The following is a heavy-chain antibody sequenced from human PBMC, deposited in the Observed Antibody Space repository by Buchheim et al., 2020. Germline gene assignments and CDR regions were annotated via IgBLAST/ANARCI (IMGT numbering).Heavy chain of an antibody. CDR1: GFTFSEFY. V-gene: IGHV3-11*01. CDR3: ARGGEPDWAADR. J-gene: IGHJ5*02. D-gene: IGHD3-16*01. Sequence: QVQLVESGGGLVKPGVSLRLSCAASGFTFSEFYMSWIRQAPGKGLEWISYISRTGKTIYYADSVKGRFTISRDIAKNLLYLQMNSLRAEDTAVYYCARGGEPDWAADRWGQGTL. CDR2: ISRTGKTI.